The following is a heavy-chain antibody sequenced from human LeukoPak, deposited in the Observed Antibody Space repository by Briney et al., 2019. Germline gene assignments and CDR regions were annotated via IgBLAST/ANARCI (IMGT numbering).Heavy chain of an antibody. J-gene: IGHJ4*02. CDR2: ISPSGTVI. D-gene: IGHD3-10*01. CDR3: ARDYNC. CDR1: GFTFTDYY. Sequence: GGSLRLSCSASGFTFTDYYMSWIRQAPGKGLEWVSYISPSGTVIYYGDSVKGRFTISGDNAKKSLYLQMNSLRAEDTTVYYCARDYNCWGQGTLVTVSS. V-gene: IGHV3-11*01.